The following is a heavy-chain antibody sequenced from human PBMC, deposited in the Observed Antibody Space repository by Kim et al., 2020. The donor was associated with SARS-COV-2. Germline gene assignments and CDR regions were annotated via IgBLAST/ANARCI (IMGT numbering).Heavy chain of an antibody. Sequence: SETLSLTCTVSGGSISSYYWSWIRQPPGKGLEWIGYIYYSGSTNYNPSLKSRVTISVDTSKNQFSLKLSSVTAADTAVYYCAALKYDFWSGYYHNNWFDPWGQGTLVTVSS. CDR2: IYYSGST. D-gene: IGHD3-3*01. J-gene: IGHJ5*02. CDR1: GGSISSYY. CDR3: AALKYDFWSGYYHNNWFDP. V-gene: IGHV4-59*01.